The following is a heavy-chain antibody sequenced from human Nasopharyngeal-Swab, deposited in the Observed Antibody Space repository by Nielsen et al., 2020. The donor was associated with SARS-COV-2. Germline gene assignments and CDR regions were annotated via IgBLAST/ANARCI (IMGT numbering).Heavy chain of an antibody. D-gene: IGHD6-19*01. CDR3: ARAGQQWLGYYFDY. V-gene: IGHV1-2*04. J-gene: IGHJ4*02. CDR1: GYTFTSYY. Sequence: ASVKVSCKASGYTFTSYYMHWVRQAPGQGLEWMGIINPNSGGTNYAQKFQGWVTMTRDTSISTAYMELSRLRSDDTAVYYCARAGQQWLGYYFDYWGQGTLVTVSS. CDR2: INPNSGGT.